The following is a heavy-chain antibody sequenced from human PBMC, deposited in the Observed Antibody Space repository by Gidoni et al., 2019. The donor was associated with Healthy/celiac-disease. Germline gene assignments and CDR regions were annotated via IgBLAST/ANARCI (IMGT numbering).Heavy chain of an antibody. D-gene: IGHD3-10*01. CDR2: INPSGGST. Sequence: QVQLVQSGAEVQTPGASVKVSCTPSGYTFTSYYMHWGRQDPGQGLEWMGIINPSGGSTSYEQKFQGRVTMTRDTSTSTVYMELSSLRSEDTAVYYCARDRVHKVRGVANYYYYGMDVWGQGTTVTVSS. CDR3: ARDRVHKVRGVANYYYYGMDV. J-gene: IGHJ6*02. CDR1: GYTFTSYY. V-gene: IGHV1-46*01.